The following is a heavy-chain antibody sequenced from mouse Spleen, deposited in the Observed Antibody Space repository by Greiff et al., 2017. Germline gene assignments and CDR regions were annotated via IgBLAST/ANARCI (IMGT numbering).Heavy chain of an antibody. V-gene: IGHV5-17*01. Sequence: EVMLVESGGGLVKPGGSLKLSCAASGFTFSDYGMHWVRQAPEKGLEWVAYISSGSSTIYYADTVKGRFTISRDNAKNTLFLQMTSLRSEDTAMYYCARIGDYDGYAMDYWGQRTSVTVSS. D-gene: IGHD2-4*01. CDR1: GFTFSDYG. CDR2: ISSGSSTI. J-gene: IGHJ4*01. CDR3: ARIGDYDGYAMDY.